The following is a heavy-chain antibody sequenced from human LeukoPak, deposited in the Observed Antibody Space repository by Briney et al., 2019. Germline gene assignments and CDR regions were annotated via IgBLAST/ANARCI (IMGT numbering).Heavy chain of an antibody. CDR2: INHSGST. Sequence: SETLSLTCAVYDGSFSGYYWSWIRQPPGKGLEWIGEINHSGSTNYNPSLKSRVTISVDTSKDQFSLKLSSVTAADTAVYYCARYRGRGIYYYGMDVWGQGTTVTVSS. V-gene: IGHV4-34*01. CDR3: ARYRGRGIYYYGMDV. CDR1: DGSFSGYY. J-gene: IGHJ6*02. D-gene: IGHD3-16*01.